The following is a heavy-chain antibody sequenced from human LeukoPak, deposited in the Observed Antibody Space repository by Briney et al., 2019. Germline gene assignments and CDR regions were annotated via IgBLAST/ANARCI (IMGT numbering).Heavy chain of an antibody. CDR3: ARDAYAAASH. J-gene: IGHJ1*01. CDR1: GYTFINYD. Sequence: ASVKVSCKASGYTFINYDINWVRQATGQGPEWMGWMSPNSGNTGYAQNFQGRVTMTSDTSISTAYMELSSLRSEDTAVYYCARDAYAAASHWGQGTLVTVSS. V-gene: IGHV1-8*01. D-gene: IGHD6-13*01. CDR2: MSPNSGNT.